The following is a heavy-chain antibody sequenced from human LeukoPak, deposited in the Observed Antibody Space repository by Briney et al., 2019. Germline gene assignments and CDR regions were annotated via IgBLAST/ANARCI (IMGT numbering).Heavy chain of an antibody. CDR2: IRYDGSNK. CDR3: AKEHSSSWKFNMDV. CDR1: GFTFSSYG. V-gene: IGHV3-30*02. Sequence: GGSLRLSCAASGFTFSSYGMHWVRQAPGKGLEWVAFIRYDGSNKYYADSVKGRFTISRDNSKNTLYLQMNSLRAEDTAVYYCAKEHSSSWKFNMDVWGKGTTVTVSS. D-gene: IGHD6-13*01. J-gene: IGHJ6*03.